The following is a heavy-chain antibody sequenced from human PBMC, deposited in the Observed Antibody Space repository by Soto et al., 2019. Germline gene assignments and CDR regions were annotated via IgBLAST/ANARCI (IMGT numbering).Heavy chain of an antibody. Sequence: GASVKVSCKASGYTLISYAMHWVRQAPGQRLEWMGWINAGNGNTKYSQRFQGRVTITRDTSAGTAHMELSSLRSEDTAVYYCAREGARAGIDFDYWGQGTLVTVSS. CDR2: INAGNGNT. J-gene: IGHJ4*02. V-gene: IGHV1-3*01. CDR3: AREGARAGIDFDY. D-gene: IGHD1-1*01. CDR1: GYTLISYA.